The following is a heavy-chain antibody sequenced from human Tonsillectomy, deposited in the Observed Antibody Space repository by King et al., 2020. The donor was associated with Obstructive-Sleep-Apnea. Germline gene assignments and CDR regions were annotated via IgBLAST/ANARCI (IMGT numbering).Heavy chain of an antibody. Sequence: QLVQSGAEVKKPGASVKVSCKASGYTFTGYYVHLVRQAPGQGLEWMGWINPNSGGTNYAQKFQGWVTMTRDTSVSTAYMELSRLRSDDTAVYYCARDIIPSTYDSIGYHPQDVWGQGTTVTVSS. J-gene: IGHJ6*02. CDR1: GYTFTGYY. CDR3: ARDIIPSTYDSIGYHPQDV. V-gene: IGHV1-2*04. CDR2: INPNSGGT. D-gene: IGHD3-22*01.